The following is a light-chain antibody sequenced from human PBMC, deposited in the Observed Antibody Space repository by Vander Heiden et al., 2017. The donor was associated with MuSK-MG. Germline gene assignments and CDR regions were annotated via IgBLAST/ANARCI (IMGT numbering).Light chain of an antibody. CDR3: QQSYRTPWT. CDR2: AAS. CDR1: QSISSY. J-gene: IGKJ1*01. V-gene: IGKV1-39*01. Sequence: DIQMTQSPSSLSASAGDRVTITCRASQSISSYLNWYQQKPGKAPKLLIYAASSLQSGVPSRFSGSGSGTDFTLTISSLQPEDFATYYCQQSYRTPWTFGQGTKVEIK.